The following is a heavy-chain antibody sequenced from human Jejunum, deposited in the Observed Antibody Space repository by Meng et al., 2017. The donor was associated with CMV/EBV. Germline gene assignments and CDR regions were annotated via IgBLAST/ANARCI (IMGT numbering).Heavy chain of an antibody. CDR3: ARYHIY. V-gene: IGHV4-34*01. Sequence: ETLSLTCGFSGGFFSGYYWSWIRQPPGKGLEWIGEINDIGSTNYNPSLKSRVSISVDTSKKQFSLKLTSVTAADTAVYYCARYHIYWGQGTLVTVSS. J-gene: IGHJ4*02. CDR1: GGFFSGYY. CDR2: INDIGST.